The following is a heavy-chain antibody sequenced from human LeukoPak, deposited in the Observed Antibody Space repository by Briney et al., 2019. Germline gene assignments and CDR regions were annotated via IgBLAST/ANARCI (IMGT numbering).Heavy chain of an antibody. Sequence: GGSLRLSCAASGFTFSSYEMNWVRQAPGKGLEWVSSISSSSSYIYYADSVKGRFTISRDNAKNSLYLQMNSLRAEDTAVYYCARDCTNGVCPFDYWGQGTLVTVSS. V-gene: IGHV3-21*01. D-gene: IGHD2-8*01. CDR2: ISSSSSYI. J-gene: IGHJ4*02. CDR1: GFTFSSYE. CDR3: ARDCTNGVCPFDY.